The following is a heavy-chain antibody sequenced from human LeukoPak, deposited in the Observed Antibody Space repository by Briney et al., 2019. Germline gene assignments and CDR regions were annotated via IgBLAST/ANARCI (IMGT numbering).Heavy chain of an antibody. CDR3: TRDIGDFVSDF. J-gene: IGHJ4*02. V-gene: IGHV4-30-2*01. CDR2: IYHSGST. Sequence: SETLSLTCAVSGGSISSGGYSWSWIRQPPGKGLEWIGYIYHSGSTYYSPSLKSRVTISADTSKNQFALDLRSVTAADTAVYYCTRDIGDFVSDFWGQGTLVTVSS. D-gene: IGHD2-21*02. CDR1: GGSISSGGYS.